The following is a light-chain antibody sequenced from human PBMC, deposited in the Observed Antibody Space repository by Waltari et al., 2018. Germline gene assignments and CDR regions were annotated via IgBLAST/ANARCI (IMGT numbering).Light chain of an antibody. CDR1: SSDVGKYNL. CDR3: FSYAGRATGV. CDR2: ESS. J-gene: IGLJ2*01. Sequence: QSALTQPASVSGSPGQSITISCTGTSSDVGKYNLVSWYQHHPGQAPKLIIYESSQRPSGVSDRFSGSKSGNTASLTISGLQAEDEADYYCFSYAGRATGVFGGGTKLTVL. V-gene: IGLV2-23*01.